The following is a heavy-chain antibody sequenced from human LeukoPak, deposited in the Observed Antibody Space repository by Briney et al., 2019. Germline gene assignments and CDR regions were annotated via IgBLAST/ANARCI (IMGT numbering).Heavy chain of an antibody. Sequence: GASVKVSCKVSGYTLTELSMHWVRQAPGQGLEWMGIINPSGGSTSYAQKFQGRVTMTRDTSTSTVYMELSSLRSEDTAVYYCARDGSSSASPGVMGGDYWGQGTLVTVSS. CDR3: ARDGSSSASPGVMGGDY. CDR2: INPSGGST. CDR1: GYTLTELS. V-gene: IGHV1-46*01. D-gene: IGHD6-6*01. J-gene: IGHJ4*02.